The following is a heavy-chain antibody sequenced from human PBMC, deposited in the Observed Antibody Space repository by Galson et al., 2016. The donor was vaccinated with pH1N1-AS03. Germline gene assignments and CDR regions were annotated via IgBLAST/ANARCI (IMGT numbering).Heavy chain of an antibody. Sequence: SLRLSCATSGFTFSTYWMHWARQVPGKGLVWVSCITSDGSTTFYAESVKGRFTISRDNAKSTLYLQMNRLTDDDTAVYYCLRYYWGSWIWGQGTLVTVSS. CDR3: LRYYWGSWI. J-gene: IGHJ4*02. CDR2: ITSDGSTT. D-gene: IGHD2/OR15-2a*01. V-gene: IGHV3-74*01. CDR1: GFTFSTYW.